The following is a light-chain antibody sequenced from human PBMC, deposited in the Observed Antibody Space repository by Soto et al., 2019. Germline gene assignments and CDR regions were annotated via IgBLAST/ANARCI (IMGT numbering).Light chain of an antibody. J-gene: IGKJ2*01. Sequence: DIQMTQSPSTLSASVGDRVTLTCRASQSVSDWLAWYQQKPGKAPKVLIYKASNLESGVPSRFSGSGSGTQFTLTSSSLQPDDSATYYCQQYNTFSPYTFGQGTKLEIK. V-gene: IGKV1-5*03. CDR3: QQYNTFSPYT. CDR2: KAS. CDR1: QSVSDW.